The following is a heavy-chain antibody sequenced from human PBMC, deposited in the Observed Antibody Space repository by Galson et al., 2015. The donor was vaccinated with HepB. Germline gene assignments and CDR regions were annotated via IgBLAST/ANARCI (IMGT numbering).Heavy chain of an antibody. CDR3: AIGPYDFTPGYYYMDV. Sequence: SVKVSCKASGYTFTGYYMHWVRQAPGQGLEWMGWINPNSGGTNYAQKFQGRVTMTRDTSISTAYMELSRLRSDDTAVYYCAIGPYDFTPGYYYMDVWGKGTTVTVSS. J-gene: IGHJ6*03. CDR2: INPNSGGT. D-gene: IGHD3-3*01. V-gene: IGHV1-2*02. CDR1: GYTFTGYY.